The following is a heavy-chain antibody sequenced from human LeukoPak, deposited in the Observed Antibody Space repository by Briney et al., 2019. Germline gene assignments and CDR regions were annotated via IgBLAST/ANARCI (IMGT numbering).Heavy chain of an antibody. J-gene: IGHJ4*02. Sequence: GGSLRLSCAASGFTVSSNYMSGVRQAPGKGLEWVSVIYSCGSTYYADSLKGRFTICRDNSENTLYLQMNRLSAEDTAVDYCARVLSGIAVAGNFPRTIDYWGQGTLVTVSS. D-gene: IGHD6-19*01. CDR2: IYSCGST. CDR3: ARVLSGIAVAGNFPRTIDY. CDR1: GFTVSSNY. V-gene: IGHV3-53*01.